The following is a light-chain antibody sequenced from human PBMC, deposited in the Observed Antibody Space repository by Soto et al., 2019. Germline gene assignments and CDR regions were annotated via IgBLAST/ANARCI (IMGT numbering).Light chain of an antibody. CDR2: GAS. Sequence: EIVMTQSPATLSVSPGERATLSCRASPSVSSNLAWYQQKPGQAPRLLIYGASTRATGIPARFSGSGSGTEFTLTISSLQSEDFAVYYCQQYNNGPLYTLGQGTKLEIK. J-gene: IGKJ2*01. CDR1: PSVSSN. V-gene: IGKV3-15*01. CDR3: QQYNNGPLYT.